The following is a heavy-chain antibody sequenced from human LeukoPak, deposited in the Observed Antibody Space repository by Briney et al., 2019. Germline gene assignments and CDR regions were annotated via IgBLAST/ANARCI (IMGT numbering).Heavy chain of an antibody. Sequence: GGSLRLSCTASGFTFSHYEMIWVRQAPGKGLEWCSYISVNGGAMFYADSVKGRFTTSRDDGKNSLFLQRSSLRVEDMAIYYCARKTDRPVAVGRDRYIDLWGRGTLVTVSS. CDR2: ISVNGGAM. CDR3: ARKTDRPVAVGRDRYIDL. V-gene: IGHV3-48*03. D-gene: IGHD6-13*01. CDR1: GFTFSHYE. J-gene: IGHJ2*01.